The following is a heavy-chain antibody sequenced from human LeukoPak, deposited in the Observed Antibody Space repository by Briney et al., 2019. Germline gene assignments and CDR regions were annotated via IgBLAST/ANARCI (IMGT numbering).Heavy chain of an antibody. Sequence: GGSLRLSCSVSGFTFSIYVMHWVRQVPGKGLEYVSAISSNGDNTYYADSVKGRFTISRDNSKNTLYLQMSSLRPDDTAVYFCVRGTGYWGQGTLVTVSS. V-gene: IGHV3-64D*06. J-gene: IGHJ4*02. CDR1: GFTFSIYV. CDR3: VRGTGY. CDR2: ISSNGDNT.